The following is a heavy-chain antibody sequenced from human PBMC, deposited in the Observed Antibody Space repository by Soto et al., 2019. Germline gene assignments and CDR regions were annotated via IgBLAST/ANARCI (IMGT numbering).Heavy chain of an antibody. CDR2: INHSGST. CDR3: ARVVPAAIYYYYGMDV. Sequence: SETLSLTCAVYGGSFSGYYWSWIRQPPGKGLEWIGEINHSGSTNYNPSVKSRVTISVDTSKNQFSLRLSSVTAADTAVYYCARVVPAAIYYYYGMDVWGQGTTVTVSS. D-gene: IGHD2-2*01. CDR1: GGSFSGYY. J-gene: IGHJ6*02. V-gene: IGHV4-34*01.